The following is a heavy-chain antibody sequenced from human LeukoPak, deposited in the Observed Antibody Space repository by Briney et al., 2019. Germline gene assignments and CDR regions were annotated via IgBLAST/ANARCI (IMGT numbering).Heavy chain of an antibody. V-gene: IGHV4-34*01. CDR1: GGSFSGNY. CDR3: ARKDGQEGVVVVPAATLDY. CDR2: TNHSGST. J-gene: IGHJ4*02. Sequence: SETLSLTCAVYGGSFSGNYWSWIRQPPGKGLEWIGETNHSGSTNYNPSLKSRVTISVDTSKNQFSLKLSSVTAADTAVYYCARKDGQEGVVVVPAATLDYWGQGTLVTVSS. D-gene: IGHD2-2*01.